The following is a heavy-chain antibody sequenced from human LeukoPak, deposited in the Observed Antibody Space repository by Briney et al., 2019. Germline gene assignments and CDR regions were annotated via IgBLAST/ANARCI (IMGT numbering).Heavy chain of an antibody. J-gene: IGHJ4*02. Sequence: PSETLSLTCTVSGGSISSFYWSWIRQSPGKGLEWIGYIYKSATTNYIPSLKSRVTISVDTSKKQFSLKVSSVTAADTAVYYCARGTYSGSYSGYFDYWGQGTLVTVSS. CDR3: ARGTYSGSYSGYFDY. D-gene: IGHD1-26*01. V-gene: IGHV4-59*01. CDR2: IYKSATT. CDR1: GGSISSFY.